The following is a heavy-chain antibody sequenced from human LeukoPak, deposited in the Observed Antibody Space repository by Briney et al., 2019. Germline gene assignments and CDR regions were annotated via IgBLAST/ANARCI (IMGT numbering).Heavy chain of an antibody. CDR3: ARGLASGYPPIPFDY. CDR2: ITYDGRT. Sequence: LRLSCAASGFTFTSYSSTWVRQAPGKGLEWIGEITYDGRTKYNPSLRSRVSISVDTSKIQFSLNLTSVTAADTAIYYCARGLASGYPPIPFDYWGQGTQVTVSS. J-gene: IGHJ4*02. V-gene: IGHV4-34*01. CDR1: GFTFTSYS. D-gene: IGHD3-3*01.